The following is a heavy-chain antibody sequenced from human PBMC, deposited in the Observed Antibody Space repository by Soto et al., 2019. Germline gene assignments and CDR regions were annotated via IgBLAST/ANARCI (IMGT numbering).Heavy chain of an antibody. CDR2: INAGNGNT. CDR1: GYTFTSYA. Sequence: ASVKVSCKASGYTFTSYAMHWVRQAPGQRLEWMGWINAGNGNTKYSQKFQERVTITRDMSTSTAYMELSSLRSEDTAVYYCAAAVSIFGVVIIDGMDVWGQGTTVTVSS. D-gene: IGHD3-3*01. CDR3: AAAVSIFGVVIIDGMDV. V-gene: IGHV1-3*01. J-gene: IGHJ6*02.